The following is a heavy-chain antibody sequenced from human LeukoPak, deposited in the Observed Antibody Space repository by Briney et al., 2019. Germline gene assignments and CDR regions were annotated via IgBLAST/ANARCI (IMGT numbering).Heavy chain of an antibody. D-gene: IGHD6-13*01. CDR3: ARHESIAAADVPFDY. CDR1: GYSSTSYW. Sequence: GESLKISCKGSGYSSTSYWIGWVRPMPGKGLEWMGIIYPGDSDTRYSPSFQGQVTISADKSISTAYLQWSSLKASDTAMYYCARHESIAAADVPFDYWGQGTLVTVSS. V-gene: IGHV5-51*01. CDR2: IYPGDSDT. J-gene: IGHJ4*02.